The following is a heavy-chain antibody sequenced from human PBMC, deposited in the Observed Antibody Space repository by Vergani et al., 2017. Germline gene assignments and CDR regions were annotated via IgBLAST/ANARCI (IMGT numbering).Heavy chain of an antibody. V-gene: IGHV3-23*01. D-gene: IGHD5-12*01. J-gene: IGHJ6*02. CDR1: GFTFNHYA. Sequence: EVQLLESGGDLVQPGGSLRLSCAASGFTFNHYAMNWVRQAPGKGLEWVSGISGSGGSTYYAGSVKGRFPNSRDSSKNTLYLQMNSLSAGDTAVYYCAKANPRNSGYDYLYYYHAMDDWGQGTTVTVSS. CDR3: AKANPRNSGYDYLYYYHAMDD. CDR2: ISGSGGST.